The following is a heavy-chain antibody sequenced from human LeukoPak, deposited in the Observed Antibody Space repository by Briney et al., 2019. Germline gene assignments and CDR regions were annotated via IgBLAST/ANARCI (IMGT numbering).Heavy chain of an antibody. D-gene: IGHD4-17*01. CDR2: IKSKTDGGPT. CDR1: GFTFSNAW. V-gene: IGHV3-15*01. CDR3: TTDLRDYGDPSDAFDI. J-gene: IGHJ3*02. Sequence: PGGSLRLSCAASGFTFSNAWMSWVRQAPGKGLEWVGRIKSKTDGGPTDYAAPVKGRFTISRDESKNTLYLQMNSLKTEDTAVYYCTTDLRDYGDPSDAFDIWGQGTMVTVSS.